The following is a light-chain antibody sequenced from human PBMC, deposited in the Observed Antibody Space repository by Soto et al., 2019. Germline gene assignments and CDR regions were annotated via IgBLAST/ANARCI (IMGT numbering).Light chain of an antibody. V-gene: IGLV1-47*01. CDR3: AVWDDSLSGPV. J-gene: IGLJ2*01. CDR1: SSNIGSNY. CDR2: RNN. Sequence: QSVLTQPPSASGTPGQRVTISCSGSSSNIGSNYVSWYQHLPGTAPKLLIYRNNQRPSGVPDRFSGSKSGTSASLAISGLRSEDEADYYCAVWDDSLSGPVFGGGTKLTV.